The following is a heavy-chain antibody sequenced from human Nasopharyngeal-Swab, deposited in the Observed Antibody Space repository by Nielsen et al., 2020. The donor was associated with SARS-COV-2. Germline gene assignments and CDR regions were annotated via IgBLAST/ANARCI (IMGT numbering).Heavy chain of an antibody. Sequence: GGSLRLSCAASGFTFSSYWMSWVRQAPGKGLEWVANIKQDGSEKYYMDSVKGRFTISRDNTKNSLHLQMNSLRAEDTAAYYCARASESSTWYQTFDYWGRGTLVTVSS. CDR3: ARASESSTWYQTFDY. CDR2: IKQDGSEK. CDR1: GFTFSSYW. D-gene: IGHD6-13*01. J-gene: IGHJ4*02. V-gene: IGHV3-7*01.